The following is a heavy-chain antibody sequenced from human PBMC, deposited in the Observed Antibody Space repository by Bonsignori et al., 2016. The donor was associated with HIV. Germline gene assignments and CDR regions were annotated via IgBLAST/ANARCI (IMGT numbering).Heavy chain of an antibody. J-gene: IGHJ3*02. Sequence: EVQLEQSGPEVKKPGESLKISCKDSGNNFPSHWIGWVRQMPGRGLEWMGIIDPDDSNTKYSPSFEGQVTISVDKSITTAYLQWSSLKASDTAIYYCGRCMGSYYAGAFDIWGQGTMVTVSS. CDR3: GRCMGSYYAGAFDI. CDR1: GNNFPSHW. CDR2: IDPDDSNT. D-gene: IGHD1-26*01. V-gene: IGHV5-51*01.